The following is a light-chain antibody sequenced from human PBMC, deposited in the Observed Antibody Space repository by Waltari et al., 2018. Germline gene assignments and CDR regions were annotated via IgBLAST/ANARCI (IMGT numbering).Light chain of an antibody. CDR2: VDTGGIVG. Sequence: QPVLTLTQPPSASASLGASVTLTCTLSSGYMNYKVDWYQHKAGKGTRFVMRVDTGGIVGSRGDGIPDRFSVSGSGLNRYLTIRNIQEEDESDYHCGADHGSGSNFVRVFGGGTKVTVL. J-gene: IGLJ1*01. V-gene: IGLV9-49*03. CDR1: SGYMNYK. CDR3: GADHGSGSNFVRV.